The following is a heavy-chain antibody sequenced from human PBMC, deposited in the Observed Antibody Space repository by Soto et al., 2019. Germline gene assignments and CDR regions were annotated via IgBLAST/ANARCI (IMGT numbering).Heavy chain of an antibody. CDR3: AKQGQWLVPYYYYGMDV. CDR2: ISGSGGST. J-gene: IGHJ6*02. CDR1: GFTFSSYA. Sequence: HPGGSLRLSCAASGFTFSSYAMSWVRQAPGKGLEWVSAISGSGGSTYYADSVKGRFTISRDNSKNTLYLQMNSLRAEDTAVYYCAKQGQWLVPYYYYGMDVWGQGTTVTVSS. D-gene: IGHD6-19*01. V-gene: IGHV3-23*01.